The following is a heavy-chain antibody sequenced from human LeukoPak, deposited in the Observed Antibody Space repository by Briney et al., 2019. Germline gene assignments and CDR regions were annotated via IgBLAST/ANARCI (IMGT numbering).Heavy chain of an antibody. J-gene: IGHJ4*02. CDR1: GNSIRTSSYY. CDR3: AGERSSRSGWPYYFDY. V-gene: IGHV4-61*01. Sequence: PSETLSLTCSVSGNSIRTSSYYWSWIRQPPGKGLEWIGYIYYSGSTNYNPSLKSRVTISVDTSKNQFSLKLSSVTAADTAVYYCAGERSSRSGWPYYFDYWGQGTLVTVSS. CDR2: IYYSGST. D-gene: IGHD6-25*01.